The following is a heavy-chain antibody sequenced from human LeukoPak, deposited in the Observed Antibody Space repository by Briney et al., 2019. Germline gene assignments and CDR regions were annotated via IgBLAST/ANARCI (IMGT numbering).Heavy chain of an antibody. CDR3: AKERIGSGWYPIYYYYYGMDV. D-gene: IGHD6-19*01. CDR1: GFPFSSYG. Sequence: GRSLRLSCAASGFPFSSYGMHWVRQAPAKGLEWVAVISYDGSNKYYADSVKGRFTISRDNSKNTLYLQMNSLRAEDTAVYYCAKERIGSGWYPIYYYYYGMDVWGQGTTVTVSS. V-gene: IGHV3-30*18. J-gene: IGHJ6*02. CDR2: ISYDGSNK.